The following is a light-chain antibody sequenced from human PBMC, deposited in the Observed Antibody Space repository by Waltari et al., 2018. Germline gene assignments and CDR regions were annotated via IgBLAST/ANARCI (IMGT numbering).Light chain of an antibody. CDR1: QSVTGNN. Sequence: VVLTQSPTTVSVSPGERATLSCRASQSVTGNNLAWYQQKHGQTPRLLIYGATTRASGIPDRFGGSGSGTEFTLIISRLEAEDLADYYCQQYGTSSWTFGQGTRVEFK. CDR2: GAT. J-gene: IGKJ1*01. V-gene: IGKV3-20*01. CDR3: QQYGTSSWT.